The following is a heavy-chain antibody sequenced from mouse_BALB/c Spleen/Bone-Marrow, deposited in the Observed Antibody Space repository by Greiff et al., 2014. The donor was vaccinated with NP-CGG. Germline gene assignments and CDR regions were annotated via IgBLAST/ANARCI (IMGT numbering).Heavy chain of an antibody. CDR3: ARLGYYGGFAY. D-gene: IGHD2-3*01. Sequence: EVQLVESGGGLVQPGGSLKLSCAASGFDFSGFWMGWVRQAPGKGLEWIGEINPDSSTINYTPSLKDRFIISRDNAKNTLYLQMSKVRSEDTALYYCARLGYYGGFAYWSQGTLVTVSA. CDR1: GFDFSGFW. CDR2: INPDSSTI. J-gene: IGHJ3*01. V-gene: IGHV4-1*02.